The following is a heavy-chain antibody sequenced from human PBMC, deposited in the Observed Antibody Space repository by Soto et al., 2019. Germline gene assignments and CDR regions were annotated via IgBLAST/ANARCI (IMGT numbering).Heavy chain of an antibody. CDR2: ISYDGSNK. V-gene: IGHV3-30*03. J-gene: IGHJ6*03. CDR1: GFTFSSYG. Sequence: GGSLRLSCAASGFTFSSYGMHWVRQAPGKGLEWVAVISYDGSNKYYADSVKGRFTISRDNSKNTLYLQMNSLRAEATAVYYCARDQRAIVLVVAGTGYMDVWGKGTTVTVSS. D-gene: IGHD2-15*01. CDR3: ARDQRAIVLVVAGTGYMDV.